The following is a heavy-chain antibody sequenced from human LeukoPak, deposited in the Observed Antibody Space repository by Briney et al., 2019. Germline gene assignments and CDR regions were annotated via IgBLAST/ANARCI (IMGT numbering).Heavy chain of an antibody. CDR1: GFMFRDYA. CDR2: IRSKGYGGTI. CDR3: ARSIVVVTYYLDY. D-gene: IGHD2-21*02. Sequence: GGSLRLSCTTSGFMFRDYAMSWVRQAPGKGLEWVAFIRSKGYGGTIEYAASVKGRFTISRDDFISTAYLQMNSLRTEDTAVYYCARSIVVVTYYLDYWGQGTPVTVSS. V-gene: IGHV3-49*04. J-gene: IGHJ4*02.